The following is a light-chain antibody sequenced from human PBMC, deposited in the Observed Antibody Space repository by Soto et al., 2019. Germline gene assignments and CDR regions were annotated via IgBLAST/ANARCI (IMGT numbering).Light chain of an antibody. CDR3: QSYDSSLSGLHVV. V-gene: IGLV1-40*01. CDR2: GNS. Sequence: QSVLTQPPSVSGAPGQRVTISCTGSSSNIGAGYDVHWYQQLPGTAPKLLIYGNSNRPSGVPDRFSGSKSGTPASLAITGLQAEDEADYYCQSYDSSLSGLHVVFGGGTKLTVL. J-gene: IGLJ2*01. CDR1: SSNIGAGYD.